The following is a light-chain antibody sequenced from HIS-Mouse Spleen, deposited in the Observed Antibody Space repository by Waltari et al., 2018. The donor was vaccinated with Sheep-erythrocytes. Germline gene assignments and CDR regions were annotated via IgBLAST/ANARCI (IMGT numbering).Light chain of an antibody. CDR2: DVS. V-gene: IGLV2-11*01. CDR1: SSDVGGYNY. Sequence: QSALTQPRSVSGSPGQSVTISCTRTSSDVGGYNYVSWYQQHPGKAPKLMIYDVSKRPSGVPDRFSGSKSGNTASLTISVLQAEDEADYYCCSYAGSYNHVFATGTKVTVL. CDR3: CSYAGSYNHV. J-gene: IGLJ1*01.